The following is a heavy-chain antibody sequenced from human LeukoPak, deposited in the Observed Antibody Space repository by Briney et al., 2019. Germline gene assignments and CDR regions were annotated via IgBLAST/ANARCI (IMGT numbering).Heavy chain of an antibody. V-gene: IGHV1-3*01. CDR2: INAGNGNT. J-gene: IGHJ3*02. CDR1: GFTFTSYA. Sequence: ASVTVSCKASGFTFTSYAMHWVRQAPGQRLEWMGWINAGNGNTKYSQKFQGRVTITRDTSASTAYMELSSLRSEDTAVYYCAREVATTRRDDAFDIWGQGTMVTVSS. CDR3: AREVATTRRDDAFDI. D-gene: IGHD5-12*01.